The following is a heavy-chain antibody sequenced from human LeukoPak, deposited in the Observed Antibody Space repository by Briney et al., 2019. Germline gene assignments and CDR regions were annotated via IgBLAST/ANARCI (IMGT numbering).Heavy chain of an antibody. Sequence: PGGSLRLSCVASGFNFNNYWMSWVRQPPGEGLEWVAVISYDGSNKYYADSVKGRFTISRDNSKNTLYLQMNSLRAEDTAVYYCATSGGSYWCWGQGTLVTVSS. CDR3: ATSGGSYWC. CDR1: GFNFNNYW. J-gene: IGHJ4*02. CDR2: ISYDGSNK. D-gene: IGHD1-26*01. V-gene: IGHV3-30*03.